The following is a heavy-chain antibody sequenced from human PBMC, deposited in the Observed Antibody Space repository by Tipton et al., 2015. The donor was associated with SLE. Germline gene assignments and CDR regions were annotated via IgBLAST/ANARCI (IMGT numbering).Heavy chain of an antibody. CDR1: GYSFTSYW. CDR3: ARHSGVAARLYYYYGMDV. D-gene: IGHD6-25*01. Sequence: QLVQSGAEVKKPGESLKISCKGSGYSFTSYWIGWVRQMPGKGLEWMGRIDPSDSYTNYSPSFQGHVTISADKSISTAYLQWSSLKASDTAMYYCARHSGVAARLYYYYGMDVWGQGTTVTVSS. CDR2: IDPSDSYT. J-gene: IGHJ6*02. V-gene: IGHV5-10-1*01.